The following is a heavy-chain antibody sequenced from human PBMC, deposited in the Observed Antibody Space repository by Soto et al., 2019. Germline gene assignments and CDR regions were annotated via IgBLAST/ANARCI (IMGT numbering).Heavy chain of an antibody. CDR3: TRSIQH. Sequence: QVQLQESGPGLVTPAQTLSLTCTVSGASITSGDYYWSWIRQHPGKGLEWIGYIYYSGSTYYNPSLHSRVTISVDTSKNQFSLKLSSVTAADTAVYYCTRSIQHWGQGTLVTVSS. V-gene: IGHV4-31*03. J-gene: IGHJ1*01. CDR2: IYYSGST. CDR1: GASITSGDYY.